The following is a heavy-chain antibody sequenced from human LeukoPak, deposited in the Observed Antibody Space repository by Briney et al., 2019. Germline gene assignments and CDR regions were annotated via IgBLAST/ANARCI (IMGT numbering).Heavy chain of an antibody. V-gene: IGHV3-23*01. Sequence: GGSLRLSCAASGFTFSSYAMSWVRQAPGKGLEWVSGISGSGGSTYYADSVKGRFTISRDNSKNTLCLQMNSLRAEDTAVYYCAKSGYCSGDSCYRISYFDYWGQGTLVTVSS. CDR3: AKSGYCSGDSCYRISYFDY. CDR1: GFTFSSYA. CDR2: ISGSGGST. D-gene: IGHD2-15*01. J-gene: IGHJ4*02.